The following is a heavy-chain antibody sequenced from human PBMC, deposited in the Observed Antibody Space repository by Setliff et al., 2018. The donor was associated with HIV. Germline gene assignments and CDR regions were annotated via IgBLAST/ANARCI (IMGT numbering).Heavy chain of an antibody. J-gene: IGHJ4*02. V-gene: IGHV4-4*07. Sequence: SETLSLTCTVSGGSISNYYWSWIRQPAGKGLEWIGRIYTSGETKYNPSLQSRVTISIDTSKNQFSLKLSSVIAADTAMYYCARLIHTGLLYFDFWGLGTLVTVSS. D-gene: IGHD2-8*02. CDR1: GGSISNYY. CDR2: IYTSGET. CDR3: ARLIHTGLLYFDF.